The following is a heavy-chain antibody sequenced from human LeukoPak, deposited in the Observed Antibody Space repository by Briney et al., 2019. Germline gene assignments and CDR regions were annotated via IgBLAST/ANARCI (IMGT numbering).Heavy chain of an antibody. CDR2: IRSKAYGGTT. D-gene: IGHD3-22*01. CDR1: GFTFSSYS. Sequence: GGSLRLSCAASGFTFSSYSMSWVRQAPGKGLEWVGFIRSKAYGGTTEYAASVKGRFTISRDDSKSIAYLQMNSLKTEDTAVYYCTRVLQDYYDSSGYQDWGQGTLVTVSS. J-gene: IGHJ4*02. V-gene: IGHV3-49*04. CDR3: TRVLQDYYDSSGYQD.